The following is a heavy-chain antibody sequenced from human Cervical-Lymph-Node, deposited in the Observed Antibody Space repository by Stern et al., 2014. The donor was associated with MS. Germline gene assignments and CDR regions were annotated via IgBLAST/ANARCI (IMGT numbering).Heavy chain of an antibody. D-gene: IGHD6-19*01. Sequence: VQLVESGGGLVQPGRSLRLSCAGSRFNFDDYAMHWVRPAPGRGLEGVSSIRWNSGSMEYADSVKGRFTISRDNAKNSLYLQMDSLRVEDTAIYYCAKDISSGRWEAQYYYGMDVWGQGTTVTVSS. CDR2: IRWNSGSM. CDR3: AKDISSGRWEAQYYYGMDV. CDR1: RFNFDDYA. J-gene: IGHJ6*02. V-gene: IGHV3-9*01.